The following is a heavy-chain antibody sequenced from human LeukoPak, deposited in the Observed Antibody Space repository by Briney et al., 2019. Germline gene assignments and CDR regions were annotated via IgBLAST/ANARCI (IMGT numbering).Heavy chain of an antibody. Sequence: GGSLRLSCAASGFTFSSYAMSWVRQAPGKGLEWVSAISGSGGSTYYADSVKGRFTISRDNSKNTLYLQMNSLRAEDTAVYYCAKDGAEGYCSGGSCYGYYYYGMDVWGQGTTVTVSS. CDR1: GFTFSSYA. J-gene: IGHJ6*02. CDR2: ISGSGGST. CDR3: AKDGAEGYCSGGSCYGYYYYGMDV. V-gene: IGHV3-23*01. D-gene: IGHD2-15*01.